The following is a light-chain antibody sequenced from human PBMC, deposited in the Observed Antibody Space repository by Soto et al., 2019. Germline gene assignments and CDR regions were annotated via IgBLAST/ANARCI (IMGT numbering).Light chain of an antibody. CDR3: QHYGSSLIT. Sequence: EIVLTQSPGTLSLSPGERATLSCRDSQSVSSSYLAWYQQKPGQAPRLLIYGASSRATGIPDRFSGSGSGTDFTLTISRLEPEDFAVYYCQHYGSSLITFGQGTRLEIK. V-gene: IGKV3-20*01. CDR1: QSVSSSY. J-gene: IGKJ5*01. CDR2: GAS.